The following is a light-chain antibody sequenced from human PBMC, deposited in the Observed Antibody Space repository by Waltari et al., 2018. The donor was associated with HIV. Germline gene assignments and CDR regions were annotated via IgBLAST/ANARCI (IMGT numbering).Light chain of an antibody. Sequence: SYELTQPPSVSVSPGQTASITCSGDKLGDKYACWYQQKPGQSPVLVIYQDSKRPSGIPERHCWSNSGNRATLTIGGTQPRDEADGYSQAWDSSTGGVCGGGTKLTV. J-gene: IGLJ2*01. CDR1: KLGDKY. CDR2: QDS. CDR3: QAWDSSTGGV. V-gene: IGLV3-1*01.